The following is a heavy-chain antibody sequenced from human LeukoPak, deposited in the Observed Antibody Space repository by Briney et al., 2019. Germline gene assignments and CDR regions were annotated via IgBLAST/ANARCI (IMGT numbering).Heavy chain of an antibody. CDR1: GGSISSSSSY. CDR2: IYYSGSS. CDR3: ARGGYYGSGNDFRFDP. Sequence: SETLSLTCSVSGGSISSSSSYWGWIRQPPGKGLEWIGSIYYSGSSFDNPALESRVTISVDTSKNQFSLKLSSVTAADTAVYFCARGGYYGSGNDFRFDPWGQGTLVTVSS. V-gene: IGHV4-39*07. D-gene: IGHD3-10*01. J-gene: IGHJ5*02.